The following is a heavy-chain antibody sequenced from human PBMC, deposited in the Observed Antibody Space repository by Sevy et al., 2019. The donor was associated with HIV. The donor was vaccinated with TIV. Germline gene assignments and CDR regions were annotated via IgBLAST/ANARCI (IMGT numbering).Heavy chain of an antibody. CDR2: INHSGST. D-gene: IGHD2-2*01. Sequence: SETLSLTCAVYGGSFSGYYWSWIRQPPGKGLEWIGEINHSGSTNYNPSLKSRVTISVDTSKNQFSLKLSSVTAADTAVYYDARGLHCSSTSCPGYYYYYYGMDVWGQGTTVTVSS. CDR1: GGSFSGYY. J-gene: IGHJ6*02. CDR3: ARGLHCSSTSCPGYYYYYYGMDV. V-gene: IGHV4-34*01.